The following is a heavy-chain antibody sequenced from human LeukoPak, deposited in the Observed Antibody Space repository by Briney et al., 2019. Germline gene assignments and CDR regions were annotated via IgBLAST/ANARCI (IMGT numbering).Heavy chain of an antibody. CDR1: AYTFTSYD. CDR2: MNPNSGNT. Sequence: ASVKVSCKASAYTFTSYDISWVRQATGQGLEWMGWMNPNSGNTGYAQKFQGRVTMTRNTSISTAYMELSSLRSEDTAVYYCARGAPGSYCSGGSCPYFDYWGQGTLISVSS. J-gene: IGHJ4*02. V-gene: IGHV1-8*01. CDR3: ARGAPGSYCSGGSCPYFDY. D-gene: IGHD2-15*01.